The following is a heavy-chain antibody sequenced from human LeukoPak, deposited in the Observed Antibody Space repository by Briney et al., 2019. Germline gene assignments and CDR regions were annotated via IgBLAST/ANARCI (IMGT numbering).Heavy chain of an antibody. Sequence: AGGSLRLSCAASGFTVSSNYMSWVRQAPGKGREWGSVIYSGGSTYYADSVKGRFTISRDNSKNTLYLQMNSLRAEDTAVYYCARARNYDYVWGSYPPAGYYFDYWGQGTLVTVSS. D-gene: IGHD3-16*01. CDR1: GFTVSSNY. CDR3: ARARNYDYVWGSYPPAGYYFDY. V-gene: IGHV3-53*01. CDR2: IYSGGST. J-gene: IGHJ4*02.